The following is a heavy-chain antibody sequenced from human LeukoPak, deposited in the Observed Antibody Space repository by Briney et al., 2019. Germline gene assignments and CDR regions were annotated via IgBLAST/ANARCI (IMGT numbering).Heavy chain of an antibody. V-gene: IGHV4-34*01. CDR1: GGSFSGYY. J-gene: IGHJ4*02. CDR2: INHSGST. Sequence: PSETLSLTCAVYGGSFSGYYWSWIRQPPGKGLEWIGEINHSGSTNYNPSLKSRVTISVDTSKNQLSLKLSSVTAADTAVYYCARVYCSSTSCYAYDYWGQGTLVTVSS. D-gene: IGHD2-2*01. CDR3: ARVYCSSTSCYAYDY.